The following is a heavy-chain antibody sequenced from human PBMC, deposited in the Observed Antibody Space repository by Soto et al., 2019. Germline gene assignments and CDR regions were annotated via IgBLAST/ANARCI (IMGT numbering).Heavy chain of an antibody. CDR1: GDSISSGGYY. J-gene: IGHJ4*02. CDR3: ASRPSDVKYYGVFDY. CDR2: IRQDGSQT. D-gene: IGHD3-16*01. V-gene: IGHV3-7*03. Sequence: ETLSLTCTVSGDSISSGGYYWSWVRQSPGKGLQWVANIRQDGSQTYYVDSVKGRFTVSRDNARNSMYLQMNNLRAEDSAVYYCASRPSDVKYYGVFDYWSPGTLVTVSS.